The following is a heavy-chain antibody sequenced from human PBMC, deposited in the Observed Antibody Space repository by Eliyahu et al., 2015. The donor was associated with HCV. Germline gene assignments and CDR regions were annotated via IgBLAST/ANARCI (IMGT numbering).Heavy chain of an antibody. D-gene: IGHD3-22*01. CDR2: IHGSGDTP. CDR1: XFTFSNYA. Sequence: EVQLLESGGGLVQXGGSLXLXCAAXXFTFSNYAXSWVRQAPGKGLEWVSAIHGSGDTPFYADSVKGRFAISRDNSKNTLYLQMNSLRAEDTAVYYCAKGLGSGYYVSASWGQGTLVTVSS. CDR3: AKGLGSGYYVSAS. V-gene: IGHV3-23*01. J-gene: IGHJ5*02.